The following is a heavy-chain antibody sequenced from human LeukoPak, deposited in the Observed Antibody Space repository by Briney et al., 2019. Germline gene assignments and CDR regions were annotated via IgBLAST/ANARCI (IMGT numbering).Heavy chain of an antibody. J-gene: IGHJ3*02. D-gene: IGHD2-21*01. Sequence: TXSXXSIXXGGYXWRWSRQXPGKGLEXXXXXXYSGSTYYNPALKSRVTITVDTSKNQFSLKLSSVTAADTAVYYCARAERGHIVVAYAFDIWGQGTMVTVSS. V-gene: IGHV4-31*02. CDR2: XXYSGST. CDR3: ARAERGHIVVAYAFDI. CDR1: XXSIXXGGYX.